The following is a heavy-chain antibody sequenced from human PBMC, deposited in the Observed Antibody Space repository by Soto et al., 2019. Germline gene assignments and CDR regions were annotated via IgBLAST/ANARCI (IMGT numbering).Heavy chain of an antibody. CDR1: DGSISSSNHY. Sequence: QLQLQESGPGLVRPSETLSLTCTVSDGSISSSNHYWGWIRQPPGKGLEWIGSIYIRGSTYHNPSLERRVTXXVXTXXNECRLQSSSVTATDTAVYYCARHGSPADITWFDPWGQGTLVTVSS. CDR2: IYIRGST. CDR3: ARHGSPADITWFDP. V-gene: IGHV4-39*01. J-gene: IGHJ5*02. D-gene: IGHD2-2*01.